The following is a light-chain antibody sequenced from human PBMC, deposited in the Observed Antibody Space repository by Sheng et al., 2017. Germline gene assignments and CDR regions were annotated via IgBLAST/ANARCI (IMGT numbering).Light chain of an antibody. CDR1: QSLLHNNGYNF. V-gene: IGKV2-28*01. J-gene: IGKJ2*01. CDR2: LGS. Sequence: DLVMTQSPLSLPVTLGEPASISCRSNQSLLHNNGYNFLDWYLQKPGQSPQLLIYLGSNRASGVPDRFSGSGSGTDFTLKISRVEAEDVGVYYCMQALQTPKYTFGQGTKLEIK. CDR3: MQALQTPKYT.